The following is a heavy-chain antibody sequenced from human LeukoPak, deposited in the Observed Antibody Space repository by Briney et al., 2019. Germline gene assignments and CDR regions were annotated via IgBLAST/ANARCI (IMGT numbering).Heavy chain of an antibody. CDR1: GFTFSSYS. CDR3: ARSLIADGAFDI. Sequence: GGSLRLSCAASGFTFSSYSMSWVRQAPGKGLEWVSSISSSSSYIYYADSVKGRFTISRDNAKNSLFLQMNSLRAEDTAVYYCARSLIADGAFDIWGQGTMVTVSS. CDR2: ISSSSSYI. V-gene: IGHV3-21*01. J-gene: IGHJ3*02. D-gene: IGHD2-21*01.